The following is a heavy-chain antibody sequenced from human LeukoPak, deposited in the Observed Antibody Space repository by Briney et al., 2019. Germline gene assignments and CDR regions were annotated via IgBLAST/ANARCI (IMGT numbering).Heavy chain of an antibody. Sequence: GESLKISCKGSGYSFTSYWIDWVRQMPGKGLEWMGIIYPGDSDTRYSPSFQGPVTISADKSISTAYLQWSSLKASDTAMYYCARTLRFSSYYYYYMDVWGKGTTVTVSS. CDR3: ARTLRFSSYYYYYMDV. D-gene: IGHD3-3*01. CDR2: IYPGDSDT. CDR1: GYSFTSYW. V-gene: IGHV5-51*01. J-gene: IGHJ6*03.